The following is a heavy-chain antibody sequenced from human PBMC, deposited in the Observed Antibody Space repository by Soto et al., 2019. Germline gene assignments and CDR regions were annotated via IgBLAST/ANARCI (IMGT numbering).Heavy chain of an antibody. D-gene: IGHD3-22*01. V-gene: IGHV3-7*03. CDR3: ARYYDGSGNSDAFDI. CDR1: GFTFSSYW. CDR2: IKYDGSDK. Sequence: PGGSLRLSCAASGFTFSSYWMTWVRQAPGKGLEWVTNIKYDGSDKYYVDSVKGRFTISRDNAKKSLYLDMNSLRAEDTAIYYCARYYDGSGNSDAFDIWGPGTMVTVSS. J-gene: IGHJ3*02.